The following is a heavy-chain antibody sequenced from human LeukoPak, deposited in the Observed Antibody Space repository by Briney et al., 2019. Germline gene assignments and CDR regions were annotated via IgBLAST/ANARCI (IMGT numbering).Heavy chain of an antibody. CDR1: GGTFSSYA. CDR3: AREDIAAAGTYYYCGMDV. CDR2: IIPILGIA. D-gene: IGHD6-13*01. V-gene: IGHV1-69*04. J-gene: IGHJ6*02. Sequence: ASVKVSCKASGGTFSSYAISWVRQAPGQGLEWMGRIIPILGIANYAQKFQGRVTITADKSTSTAYMELSSLRSEDTAVYYCAREDIAAAGTYYYCGMDVWGQGTTVTVSS.